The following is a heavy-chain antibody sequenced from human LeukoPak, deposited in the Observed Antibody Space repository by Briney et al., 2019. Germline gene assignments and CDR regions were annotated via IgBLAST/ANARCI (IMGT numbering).Heavy chain of an antibody. CDR2: ISDDGSIT. Sequence: GGSLRLSCADSGFTFSRDWMHWVRQAPGKGPDWVSRISDDGSITTYADSVQGRFTISRDNAKSTVFLQMNSLRVEDTAVYFCARRFYEYNVYDRHFDSWGQGILVTVSS. J-gene: IGHJ4*02. V-gene: IGHV3-74*03. D-gene: IGHD3-16*01. CDR1: GFTFSRDW. CDR3: ARRFYEYNVYDRHFDS.